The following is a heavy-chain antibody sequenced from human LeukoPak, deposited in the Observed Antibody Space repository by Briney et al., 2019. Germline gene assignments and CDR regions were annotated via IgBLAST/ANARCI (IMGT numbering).Heavy chain of an antibody. CDR2: IRWAGGRR. D-gene: IGHD1-26*01. V-gene: IGHV3-43*01. CDR3: ATDVGATRGWDFQH. Sequence: PGGSLRPSCAASGFSLAEYTMHCVCEAPGKGLWRVSHIRWAGGRRYYVDSVKRRFAISRDNSKNSLYLQMNSLRTEDTALYYCATDVGATRGWDFQHWGQGTLVTV. CDR1: GFSLAEYT. J-gene: IGHJ1*01.